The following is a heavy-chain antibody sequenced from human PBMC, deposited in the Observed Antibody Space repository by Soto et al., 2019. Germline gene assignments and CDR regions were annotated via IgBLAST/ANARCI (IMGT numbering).Heavy chain of an antibody. J-gene: IGHJ4*02. CDR1: GFTFSSYA. CDR3: ARDGTYDSRPSDY. D-gene: IGHD3-22*01. Sequence: QVQLVESGGGVVQPGRSLRLSCAASGFTFSSYAMHWVRQAPGKGLEWVAVISYDGSNKYYADSVKGRFTISRDNSKNTLYLQMNSLRAEDTAVYYCARDGTYDSRPSDYWGQGTLVTVSS. CDR2: ISYDGSNK. V-gene: IGHV3-30-3*01.